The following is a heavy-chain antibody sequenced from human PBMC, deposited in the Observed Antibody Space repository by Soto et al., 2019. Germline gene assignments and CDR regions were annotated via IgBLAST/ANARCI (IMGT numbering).Heavy chain of an antibody. CDR1: GFTFSSYG. CDR3: AKDLGLSWDDYGDYPTFGFPTDYGMDV. V-gene: IGHV3-30*18. D-gene: IGHD4-17*01. CDR2: ISYDGSNK. Sequence: GSLRLSCAASGFTFSSYGMHWVRQAPGKGLEWVAVISYDGSNKYYADSVKGRFTTSRDNSKNTLYLQMNSLRAEDTVVYYCAKDLGLSWDDYGDYPTFGFPTDYGMDVWGQGTTVTV. J-gene: IGHJ6*02.